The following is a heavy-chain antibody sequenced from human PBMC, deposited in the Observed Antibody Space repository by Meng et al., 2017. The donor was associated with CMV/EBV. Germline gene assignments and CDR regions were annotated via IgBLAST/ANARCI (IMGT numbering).Heavy chain of an antibody. Sequence: SGCTFSSYAVSWMRQAPGRGLEWIGGIIPIFGTANYAQKFQGRVTITTDESTSTAYMELSSLRSEDTAVYYCARERGYSYGTGYFDYWGQGTLVTVSS. CDR1: GCTFSSYA. J-gene: IGHJ4*02. CDR2: IIPIFGTA. D-gene: IGHD5-18*01. V-gene: IGHV1-69*05. CDR3: ARERGYSYGTGYFDY.